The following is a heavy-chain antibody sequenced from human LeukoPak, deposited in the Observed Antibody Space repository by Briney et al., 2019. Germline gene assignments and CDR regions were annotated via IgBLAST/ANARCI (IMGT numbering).Heavy chain of an antibody. V-gene: IGHV1-8*03. J-gene: IGHJ6*03. CDR1: GYTFTSYD. CDR2: MNPNSGNT. CDR3: ARSGMVYANYYMDV. D-gene: IGHD2-8*01. Sequence: ASVKVSCKASGYTFTSYDINWVRQAPGQGLEWMGWMNPNSGNTGYAQKFQGRVTITRNTSISTAYMELSSLRSEDTAVYYCARSGMVYANYYMDVWGKGTTVTVSS.